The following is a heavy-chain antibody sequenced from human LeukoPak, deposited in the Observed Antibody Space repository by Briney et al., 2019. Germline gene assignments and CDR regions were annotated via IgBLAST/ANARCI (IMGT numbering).Heavy chain of an antibody. CDR2: IIPIFGTA. Sequence: ASVKVSCQASGGTFSNYAINWVRPAPGQGLEWMGGIIPIFGTANYAQKFQGRVTMTEDTSTDTAYMELSSLRSEDTAVYYCARIDRDCSSTSCTYYFDYWGQGTLVTVSS. CDR3: ARIDRDCSSTSCTYYFDY. J-gene: IGHJ4*02. D-gene: IGHD2-2*01. CDR1: GGTFSNYA. V-gene: IGHV1-69*06.